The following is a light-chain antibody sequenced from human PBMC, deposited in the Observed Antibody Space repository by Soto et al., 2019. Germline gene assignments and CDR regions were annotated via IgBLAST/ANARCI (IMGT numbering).Light chain of an antibody. CDR3: QQYNNWPLT. J-gene: IGKJ4*01. CDR2: DAS. CDR1: QSIGNN. V-gene: IGKV3-15*01. Sequence: PGERAALSFRASQSIGNNLAWYQQKPGQTPRLRVFDASTRATGFPPRFSGSGSGTEFTLTISSLQSEDFAVYYCQQYNNWPLTFGGGTKVDI.